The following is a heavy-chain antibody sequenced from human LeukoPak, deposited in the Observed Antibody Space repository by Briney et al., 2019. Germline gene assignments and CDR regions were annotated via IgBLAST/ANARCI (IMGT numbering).Heavy chain of an antibody. CDR1: GFTFNSYA. J-gene: IGHJ4*02. Sequence: GGSLRLSCSASGFTFNSYAIHWVRQAPGKGLEWVSFISSSASTIFYADSVKGRFTISRDNARNSLYLQMNSLRFEDTAIYYCARVGASYGALDYWGQGALVTVSS. V-gene: IGHV3-48*03. CDR3: ARVGASYGALDY. CDR2: ISSSASTI. D-gene: IGHD1-26*01.